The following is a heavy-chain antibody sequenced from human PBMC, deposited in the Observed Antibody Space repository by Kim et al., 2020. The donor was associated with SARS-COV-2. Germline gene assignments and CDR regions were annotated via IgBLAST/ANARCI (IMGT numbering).Heavy chain of an antibody. CDR3: ARTDCMSSTSCYTNWYFDL. D-gene: IGHD2-2*02. J-gene: IGHJ2*01. CDR1: GYTFTSYA. Sequence: ASVKVSCKASGYTFTSYAMHWVRQAPGQRLEWMGWINAGNGNTKYSQKFQGRVTITRDTSASTAYMELSSLRSEDTAVYYCARTDCMSSTSCYTNWYFDLWGRGTLVTVSS. V-gene: IGHV1-3*01. CDR2: INAGNGNT.